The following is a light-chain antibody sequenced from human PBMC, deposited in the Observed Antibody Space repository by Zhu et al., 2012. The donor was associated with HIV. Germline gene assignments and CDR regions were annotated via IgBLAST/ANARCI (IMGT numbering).Light chain of an antibody. CDR3: QQRSAWPRT. CDR2: DAS. Sequence: EIVLTQSPGTLSLSPGERATLSCRASQSVSSSYLAWYQQKPGQAPRLLIFDASNRATGVPTRFSGSGSGTDFALTISRLEPEDFAVYYCQQRSAWPRTFGQGTKVDLK. CDR1: QSVSSSY. J-gene: IGKJ1*01. V-gene: IGKV3D-20*02.